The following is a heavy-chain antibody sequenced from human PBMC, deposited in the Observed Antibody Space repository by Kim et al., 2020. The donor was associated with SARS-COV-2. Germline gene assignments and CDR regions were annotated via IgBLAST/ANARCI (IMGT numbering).Heavy chain of an antibody. CDR1: GYSFTSYW. V-gene: IGHV5-10-1*01. CDR3: ARHGNEIVLRYFDWLPGYYYYGMDV. Sequence: GESLKISCKGSGYSFTSYWISWVRQMPGKGLEWMGRIDPSDSYTNYSPSFQGHVTISADKSISTAYLQWSSLKASDTAMYYCARHGNEIVLRYFDWLPGYYYYGMDVWGQGTTVTVSS. CDR2: IDPSDSYT. D-gene: IGHD3-9*01. J-gene: IGHJ6*02.